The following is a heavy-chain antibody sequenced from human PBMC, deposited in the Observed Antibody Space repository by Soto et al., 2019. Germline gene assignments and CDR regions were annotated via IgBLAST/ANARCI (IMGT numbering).Heavy chain of an antibody. CDR3: AASFSTMTTLDY. CDR2: IVVGSGNT. V-gene: IGHV1-58*02. J-gene: IGHJ4*02. D-gene: IGHD4-17*01. Sequence: SVKVSCKASGYTFTSYGISWVRQARGQRLEWIGWIVVGSGNTNYAQKFQERVTITRDMSTSTAYMELSSLRSEDTAVYYCAASFSTMTTLDYRGQGTLVTVSS. CDR1: GYTFTSYG.